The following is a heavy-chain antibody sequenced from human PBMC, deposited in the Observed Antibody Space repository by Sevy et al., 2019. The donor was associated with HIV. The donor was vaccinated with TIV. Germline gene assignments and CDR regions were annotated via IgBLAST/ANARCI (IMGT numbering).Heavy chain of an antibody. V-gene: IGHV3-30*03. CDR3: AREGGHTSAWTPGKY. J-gene: IGHJ4*02. CDR1: GFTFSSYG. CDR2: ISYDGSDK. Sequence: GGSLRLSCAASGFTFSSYGMHWVRQAPGKGLEWVAVISYDGSDKFYADSVKGRFTISRDNSKNTLYLQMNSLRPEDSDVYYCAREGGHTSAWTPGKYWGQGTQVTVSS. D-gene: IGHD6-19*01.